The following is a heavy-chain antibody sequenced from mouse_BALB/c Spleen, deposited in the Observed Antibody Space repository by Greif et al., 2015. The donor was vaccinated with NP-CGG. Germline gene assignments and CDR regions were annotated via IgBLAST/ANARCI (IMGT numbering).Heavy chain of an antibody. CDR1: GYTFTSYY. CDR2: INPSNGGT. CDR3: TRRGYYAMDY. Sequence: QVQLQQSGAELVKPGASVKLSYKASGYTFTSYYMYRVKQRPGQGPEWIGEINPSNGGTNFNEKFKSKATLTVDKSSSTAYMQLSSLTSEDSAVYYCTRRGYYAMDYWGQGTSVTVSS. V-gene: IGHV1S81*02. J-gene: IGHJ4*01.